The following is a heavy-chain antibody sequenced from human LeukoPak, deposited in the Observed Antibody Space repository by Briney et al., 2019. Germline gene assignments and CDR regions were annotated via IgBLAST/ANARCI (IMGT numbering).Heavy chain of an antibody. J-gene: IGHJ6*02. CDR3: MRDWRYYGMDV. V-gene: IGHV3-74*01. CDR2: NKGDGTSS. Sequence: GGSLRLSCAASGFPISSFWMHWVLQVPGKGLLWVSRNKGDGTSSSYADSVKGRFTISRDNAKNTIYLQLNSLRVDDTAVYYCMRDWRYYGMDVWGQGTTVTVSS. CDR1: GFPISSFW. D-gene: IGHD1-1*01.